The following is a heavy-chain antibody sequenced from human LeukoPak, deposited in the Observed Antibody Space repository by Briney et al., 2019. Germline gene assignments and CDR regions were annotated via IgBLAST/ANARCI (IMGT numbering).Heavy chain of an antibody. D-gene: IGHD6-19*01. J-gene: IGHJ4*02. CDR2: ISSSGSTI. CDR1: GFTFSDYY. CDR3: GRESSDRRGWEGRGKYHLDY. Sequence: GGSLRLSCAASGFTFSDYYMSWIRQAPGKGLEWVSYISSSGSTIYYADSVKGRFTISRDNAKNSLYLQMNSLRAEDTAVYYWGRESSDRRGWEGRGKYHLDYWGQGTLVTVSS. V-gene: IGHV3-11*01.